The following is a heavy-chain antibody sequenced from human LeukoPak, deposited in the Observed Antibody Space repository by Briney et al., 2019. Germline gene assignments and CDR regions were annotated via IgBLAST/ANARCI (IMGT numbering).Heavy chain of an antibody. CDR2: INHSGST. CDR3: ARSPAAGTGGDGMDV. Sequence: PSETLSLTCAVYGGSFSGYYRSWIRQPPGKGLEWIGEINHSGSTNYNPSLKSRVTISVDTSKNQFSLKLSSVTAADTAVYYCARSPAAGTGGDGMDVWGQGTTVTVSS. J-gene: IGHJ6*02. CDR1: GGSFSGYY. V-gene: IGHV4-34*01. D-gene: IGHD6-13*01.